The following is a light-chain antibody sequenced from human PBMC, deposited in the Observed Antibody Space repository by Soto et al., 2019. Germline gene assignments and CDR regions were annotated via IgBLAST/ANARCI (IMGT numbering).Light chain of an antibody. J-gene: IGKJ1*01. V-gene: IGKV1-39*01. CDR3: QQSYSTPRT. CDR1: QSISSY. CDR2: AAS. Sequence: IQMTQSPASLSVSVVDRVTLTCRASQSISSYLNWYQQKPGKAPKLLIYAASSLQSGVPSRFSGSGSGTDFTLTISSLQPEDFATYYCQQSYSTPRTFGQGTKVDI.